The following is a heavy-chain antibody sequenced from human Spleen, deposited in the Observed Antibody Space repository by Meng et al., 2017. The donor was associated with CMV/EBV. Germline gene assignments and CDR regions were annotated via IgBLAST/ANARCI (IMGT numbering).Heavy chain of an antibody. V-gene: IGHV4-30-4*08. Sequence: SETLSLTCTVAGGSISSGYYYCSWIRQPPRKGLEWIGYIYYSGSTYYNPSLKSRVTITVDTSKNQFYLKLSSLTAADTAVYYCARSYSNYEYYFDYWGQGTLVTVSS. CDR3: ARSYSNYEYYFDY. J-gene: IGHJ4*02. CDR1: GGSISSGYYY. D-gene: IGHD4-11*01. CDR2: IYYSGST.